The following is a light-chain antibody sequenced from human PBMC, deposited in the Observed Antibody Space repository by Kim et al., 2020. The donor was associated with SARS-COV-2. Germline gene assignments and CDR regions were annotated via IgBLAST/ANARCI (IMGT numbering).Light chain of an antibody. Sequence: SYELTQPPSVSVSPGQTASITCSGDKLGDKYACWYQQKPGQSPVLVTYQDSKRPSGIPERFSGSNSGNTATLTISGTQAMDEADYYCQAWDSSTLVVFGG. V-gene: IGLV3-1*01. CDR1: KLGDKY. CDR3: QAWDSSTLVV. J-gene: IGLJ2*01. CDR2: QDS.